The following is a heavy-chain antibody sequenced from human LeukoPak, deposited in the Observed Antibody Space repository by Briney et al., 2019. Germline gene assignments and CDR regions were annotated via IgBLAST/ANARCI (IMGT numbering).Heavy chain of an antibody. D-gene: IGHD1-26*01. Sequence: GGSLRLSCAASGFTFSSYAMSWVRQAPGKGLEWVSAISGSGGSTYYADSVKGRFTISRDNSKNTLYLQMNSLRAEDTAVYYCARGVGATTAYFDYWGQGTLVTVSS. CDR2: ISGSGGST. J-gene: IGHJ4*02. CDR1: GFTFSSYA. CDR3: ARGVGATTAYFDY. V-gene: IGHV3-23*01.